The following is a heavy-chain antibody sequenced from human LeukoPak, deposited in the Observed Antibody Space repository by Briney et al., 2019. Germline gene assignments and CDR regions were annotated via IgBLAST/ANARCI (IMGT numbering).Heavy chain of an antibody. CDR3: AKVYCGGDCSYHWFDP. CDR2: INPSGGST. J-gene: IGHJ5*02. V-gene: IGHV1-46*01. Sequence: ASVKVSCKASGYTFTSYYMHWVRQAPGQGLEWMGIINPSGGSTSYAQKFQGRVTMTRDTSTSTVYMELSSLRSEDTAVYYCAKVYCGGDCSYHWFDPWGQGTLVTVSS. D-gene: IGHD2-21*02. CDR1: GYTFTSYY.